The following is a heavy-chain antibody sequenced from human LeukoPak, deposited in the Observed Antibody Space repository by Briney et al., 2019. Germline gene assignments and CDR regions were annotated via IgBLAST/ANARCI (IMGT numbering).Heavy chain of an antibody. CDR3: ARYYVWGSYRPHYYMDV. J-gene: IGHJ6*03. CDR1: RASMSTYY. V-gene: IGHV4-59*01. CDR2: IYHSGST. D-gene: IGHD3-16*02. Sequence: NASETLSLTCTVSRASMSTYYWSWIRQPPGKGLEWIAYIYHSGSTNYNPSLKSRVTISVDTSKNQFSLKLSSVTAADTAVYYCARYYVWGSYRPHYYMDVWGKGTTVTVSS.